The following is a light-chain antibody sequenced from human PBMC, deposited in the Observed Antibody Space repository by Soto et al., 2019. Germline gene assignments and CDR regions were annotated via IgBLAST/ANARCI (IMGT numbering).Light chain of an antibody. CDR3: QQYGSSPIT. J-gene: IGKJ5*01. CDR2: GAS. CDR1: QSVNSRY. V-gene: IGKV3-20*01. Sequence: DTVLTQSPGTLSLSPGERATLSCRPSQSVNSRYIAWYQQKPGQAPRLLIYGASSRATGIPDRFSGSGSGTDFTLTISRLEPEDFAVYYCQQYGSSPITFGQGTRLEI.